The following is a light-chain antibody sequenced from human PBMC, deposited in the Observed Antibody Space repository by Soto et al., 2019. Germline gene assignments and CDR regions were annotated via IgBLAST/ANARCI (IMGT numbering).Light chain of an antibody. CDR2: ANS. Sequence: QSVLAQPPPVSGAPGRRLTISCTGSSSNIGADYDVHWYQPLPGTAPKLLIYANSKRPSGDPARFSGSTSGSSASRAFTGLQADDEDDYYCQSYESSSLSGFVFGSGTTVTV. CDR1: SSNIGADYD. V-gene: IGLV1-40*01. CDR3: QSYESSSLSGFV. J-gene: IGLJ1*01.